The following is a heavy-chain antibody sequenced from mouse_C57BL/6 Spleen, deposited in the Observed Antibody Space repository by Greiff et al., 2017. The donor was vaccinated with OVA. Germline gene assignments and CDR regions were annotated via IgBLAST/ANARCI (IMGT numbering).Heavy chain of an antibody. CDR2: IWSGGGT. V-gene: IGHV2-2*01. CDR1: GYSFTSYG. CDR3: ARKGWLEDAMDY. D-gene: IGHD2-3*01. J-gene: IGHJ4*01. Sequence: VQLKESGPGLVQPSQSLSITCTVSGYSFTSYGVHWVRQSPGKGLEWLGVIWSGGGTDYNAAFISRLSISKNNTKSPVFFKMNSRRADDTAIYYCARKGWLEDAMDYWGQGTSVTVSS.